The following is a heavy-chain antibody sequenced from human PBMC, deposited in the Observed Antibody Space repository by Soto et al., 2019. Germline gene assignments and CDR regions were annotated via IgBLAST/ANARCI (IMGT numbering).Heavy chain of an antibody. V-gene: IGHV4-59*01. Sequence: SETLSLTCNLSGGSISNYYRTWIRQSPEKGLEWIGYMYYNGNINYNPSLKSRVTISIDTSKNQFSLTLKSVTAADTAVYYCASGGNWFDPWGQGVLVTVSS. CDR3: ASGGNWFDP. D-gene: IGHD3-16*01. CDR2: MYYNGNI. CDR1: GGSISNYY. J-gene: IGHJ5*02.